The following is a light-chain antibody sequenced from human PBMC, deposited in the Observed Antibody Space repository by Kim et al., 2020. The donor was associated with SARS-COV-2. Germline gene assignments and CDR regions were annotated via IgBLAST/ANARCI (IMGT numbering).Light chain of an antibody. J-gene: IGKJ2*01. CDR3: QQSYSSPYT. CDR2: VAS. V-gene: IGKV1-39*01. CDR1: QSIRTS. Sequence: DIQMTQSPSSLSASIGDRVTITCRASQSIRTSLNWYQQKPGKAPKVLIFVASGLQSGVPSRFRGSGSGTDFTLTISSLEPEDFAIYYCQQSYSSPYTFGRGTKLEI.